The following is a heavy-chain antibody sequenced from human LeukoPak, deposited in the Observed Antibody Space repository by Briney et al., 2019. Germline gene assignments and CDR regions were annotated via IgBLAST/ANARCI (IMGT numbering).Heavy chain of an antibody. V-gene: IGHV1-24*01. CDR3: ASGRPEARYGSYFHYYNHMDV. CDR2: VDPYDGET. J-gene: IGHJ6*03. Sequence: GASVTVSRQDSVDILTHLSMHWVRPAPAKGREWVGGVDPYDGETIYEHRFHARVTMIEDTSTDTAYMHVSSQRYADPGGYYFASGRPEARYGSYFHYYNHMDVWGQGTTVTVSS. CDR1: VDILTHLS. D-gene: IGHD1-26*01.